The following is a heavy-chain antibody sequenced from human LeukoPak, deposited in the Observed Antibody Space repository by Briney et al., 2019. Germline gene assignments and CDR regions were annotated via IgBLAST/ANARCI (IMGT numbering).Heavy chain of an antibody. V-gene: IGHV3-30*04. Sequence: GRSLTLSCAASGFTSSSYAMHWVRQAPGKGLEWVAVISYDGSNKYYADSVKGRFTISRDNSKNTLYLKMDSMRSEDTAVYYCARDTAMPFHNYMDVWGKGTTVTVSS. J-gene: IGHJ6*03. CDR1: GFTSSSYA. D-gene: IGHD5-18*01. CDR3: ARDTAMPFHNYMDV. CDR2: ISYDGSNK.